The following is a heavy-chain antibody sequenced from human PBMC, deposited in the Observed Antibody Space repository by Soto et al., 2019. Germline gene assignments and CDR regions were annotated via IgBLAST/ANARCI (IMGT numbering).Heavy chain of an antibody. CDR1: GGTFSSYA. D-gene: IGHD6-19*01. J-gene: IGHJ4*02. CDR3: ARGLYGAVAGHLDY. V-gene: IGHV1-69*06. Sequence: SVKVSCKASGGTFSSYAISWVRQAPGQGLEWMGGIIPIFGTANYAQKFQGRVTITADKSTSTAYMELSSLRSEDTAVYYCARGLYGAVAGHLDYWGQGTLVTVSS. CDR2: IIPIFGTA.